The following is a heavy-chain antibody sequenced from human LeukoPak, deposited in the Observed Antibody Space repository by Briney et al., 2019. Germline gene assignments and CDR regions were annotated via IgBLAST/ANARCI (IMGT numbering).Heavy chain of an antibody. J-gene: IGHJ4*02. V-gene: IGHV4-59*01. CDR1: GGSFSGYY. CDR3: ASVGGGLSAIDY. Sequence: SETLSLTCAVYGGSFSGYYWSWIRQPPGKGLEWIGYIYYSGSTNYNPSLKSRVTISVDTSKNQFSLKLSSVTAADTAVYYCASVGGGLSAIDYWGQGTLVTVSS. CDR2: IYYSGST. D-gene: IGHD3-16*02.